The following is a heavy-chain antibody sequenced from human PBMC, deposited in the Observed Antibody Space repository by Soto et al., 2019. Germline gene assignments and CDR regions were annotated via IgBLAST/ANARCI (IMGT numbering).Heavy chain of an antibody. D-gene: IGHD2-15*01. CDR1: GFTFSSYA. J-gene: IGHJ4*02. Sequence: GGSLRLSCAASGFTFSSYAMDWVRQAPGKGLEWVAVISYDGSNKYYADSVKGRFTISRDNSKNTLYLQMNSLRAEDTAVYYCARDTEVVVAATPGSHWGQGTLVTVSS. V-gene: IGHV3-30-3*01. CDR2: ISYDGSNK. CDR3: ARDTEVVVAATPGSH.